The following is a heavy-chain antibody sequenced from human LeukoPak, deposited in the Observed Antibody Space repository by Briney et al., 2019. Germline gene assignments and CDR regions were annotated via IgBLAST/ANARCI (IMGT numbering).Heavy chain of an antibody. D-gene: IGHD2-2*02. Sequence: GESLKISCKGSGYSFTSYWIGRVRQMPGKGLEWMGIIYPGDSDTRYSPSFQGQVTISADKSISTAYLQWSSLKASDTAMYYCARQGGYCSSTSCYRGGRAFDIWGQGTMVTVSS. J-gene: IGHJ3*02. V-gene: IGHV5-51*01. CDR2: IYPGDSDT. CDR3: ARQGGYCSSTSCYRGGRAFDI. CDR1: GYSFTSYW.